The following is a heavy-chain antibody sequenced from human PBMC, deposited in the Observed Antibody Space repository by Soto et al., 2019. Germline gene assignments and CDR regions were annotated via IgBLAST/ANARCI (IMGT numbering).Heavy chain of an antibody. V-gene: IGHV3-30*18. CDR1: GFTFSSYG. CDR2: ISYDGSNK. CDR3: AKDLGNGVD. Sequence: QVQLVESGGGVVQPGRSLRLSCAASGFTFSSYGMHWVRQAPGKGLEWVAVISYDGSNKYYADSVKGRFTISRDNSKNPVYRHMNSLRAEDTAVYYCAKDLGNGVDWGQGSLVTVSS. D-gene: IGHD1-1*01. J-gene: IGHJ4*02.